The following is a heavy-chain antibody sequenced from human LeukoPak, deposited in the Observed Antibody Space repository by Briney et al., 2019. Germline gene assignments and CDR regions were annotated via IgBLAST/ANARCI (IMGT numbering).Heavy chain of an antibody. CDR1: GFTFDDYA. V-gene: IGHV3-9*01. J-gene: IGHJ4*02. Sequence: GRSLRLSCAASGFTFDDYAMHWVRQAPGKGLEWVSGISWNSGSIGYADSVKGRFTISRDNAKNSLYLQMNSLRAEDTALYYCAKDFYDSSGYYGWYFDYWGQGTLVTVSS. D-gene: IGHD3-22*01. CDR3: AKDFYDSSGYYGWYFDY. CDR2: ISWNSGSI.